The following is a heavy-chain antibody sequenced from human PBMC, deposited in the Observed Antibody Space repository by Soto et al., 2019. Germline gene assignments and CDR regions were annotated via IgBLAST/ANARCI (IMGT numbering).Heavy chain of an antibody. D-gene: IGHD2-2*01. CDR2: INPSGGTT. V-gene: IGHV1-46*01. J-gene: IGHJ4*02. CDR1: GYIFTSYY. CDR3: ARGPATAPDAY. Sequence: QVQLAQSGTEVKKPGASVKVSCKTSGYIFTSYYIHWVRQAPGQGLEWMGIINPSGGTTTYAQKFRGRVTMTRDTSTSTVYMELRSLRSEDQAVYYCARGPATAPDAYWGLGTLVTVSS.